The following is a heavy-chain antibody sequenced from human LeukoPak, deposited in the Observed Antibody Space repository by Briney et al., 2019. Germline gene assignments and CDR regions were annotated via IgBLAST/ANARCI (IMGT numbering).Heavy chain of an antibody. CDR1: GASISSYY. Sequence: SETLSLTCTVSGASISSYYRSWIRQPPGKGLEWIGEIYHSGSTNYNPSLKSRVTISVDKSKNQFSLKLSSVTAADTAVYYCASGQTDAYYYYYGMDVWGQGTTVTVSS. CDR3: ASGQTDAYYYYYGMDV. V-gene: IGHV4-59*12. J-gene: IGHJ6*02. CDR2: IYHSGST. D-gene: IGHD1-14*01.